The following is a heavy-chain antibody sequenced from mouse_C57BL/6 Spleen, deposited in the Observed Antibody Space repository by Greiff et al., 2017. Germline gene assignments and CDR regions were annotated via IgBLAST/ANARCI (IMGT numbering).Heavy chain of an antibody. D-gene: IGHD2-2*01. CDR1: GYTFTSYW. V-gene: IGHV1-53*01. CDR2: INPSNGGT. Sequence: QVQLKQPGTELVKPGASVKLSCKASGYTFTSYWMHWVKQRPGQGLEWIGNINPSNGGTNYNEKFKSKATLTVDKSSSTAYMQLSSLTSEDSAVYYCARGYGYDGGVSAMDYWGQGTSVTVSS. CDR3: ARGYGYDGGVSAMDY. J-gene: IGHJ4*01.